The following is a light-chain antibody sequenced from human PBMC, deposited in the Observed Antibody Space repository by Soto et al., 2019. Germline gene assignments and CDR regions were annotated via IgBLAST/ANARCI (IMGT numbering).Light chain of an antibody. V-gene: IGKV3-20*01. Sequence: EIVLTQSPGTLSLSPGERATLSCRASQSISSSYLAWYQQKPGQAPRLLIYGASSRATGIPDRFSSSGSGTDFTLTISRLEPEDCAVYYCQHYTSSPWTFGQGTKVEIK. CDR3: QHYTSSPWT. J-gene: IGKJ1*01. CDR1: QSISSSY. CDR2: GAS.